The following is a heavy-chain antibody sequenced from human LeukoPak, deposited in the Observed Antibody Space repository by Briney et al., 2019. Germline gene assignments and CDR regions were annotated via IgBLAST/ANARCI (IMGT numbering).Heavy chain of an antibody. CDR1: GGSISSSSYY. CDR3: ASGLRFLEWLFSPSFDY. Sequence: SETLSLTCTVSGGSISSSSYYWGWIRKPPGKGLEWIGSIYYSGSTYYNPSLKSRVTISVDTSKSQFSMKLSSVTAADTAVYYCASGLRFLEWLFSPSFDYWGQGTLVTVSS. D-gene: IGHD3-3*01. V-gene: IGHV4-39*01. J-gene: IGHJ4*02. CDR2: IYYSGST.